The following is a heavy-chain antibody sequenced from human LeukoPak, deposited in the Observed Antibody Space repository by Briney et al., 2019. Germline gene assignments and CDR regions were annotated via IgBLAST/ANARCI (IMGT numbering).Heavy chain of an antibody. V-gene: IGHV3-23*01. D-gene: IGHD2-21*02. CDR1: GFIFSSYD. Sequence: GGSLRLSCAASGFIFSSYDMGWVRQAPGKGLEWVSSISGSGSSTNYADSVRGRFTISRDNSKNPLYLQMNSLRAEDTAVYYCAKPKHIVVVTEGDFQHWGQGTLVTVSS. J-gene: IGHJ1*01. CDR2: ISGSGSST. CDR3: AKPKHIVVVTEGDFQH.